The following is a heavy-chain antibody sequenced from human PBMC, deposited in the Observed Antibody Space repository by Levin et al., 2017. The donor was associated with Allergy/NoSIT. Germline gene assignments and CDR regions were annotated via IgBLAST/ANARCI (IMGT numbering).Heavy chain of an antibody. V-gene: IGHV3-48*01. CDR2: ISARRTTI. CDR3: ARDEEAFGDAFDI. J-gene: IGHJ3*02. D-gene: IGHD3-16*01. CDR1: GFTFSSYG. Sequence: GSLRLSCAASGFTFSSYGMIWVRQAPGKGLEWVSYISARRTTIYYADSVKGRFTISRDDAKNSLYLQMSSLRAEDTAVYFCARDEEAFGDAFDIWGQGTKVTVSS.